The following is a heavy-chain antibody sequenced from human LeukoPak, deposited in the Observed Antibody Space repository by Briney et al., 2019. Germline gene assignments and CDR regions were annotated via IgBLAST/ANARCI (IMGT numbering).Heavy chain of an antibody. CDR3: ARGAGPTAFGYYYYMDV. Sequence: ASVKVSCKASGYTFTSYAMHWVRQAPGQRLEWMGWINAGNGNTKYSQEFQGRVTITRDTSASTAYMELSSLRSEDMAVYYCARGAGPTAFGYYYYMDVWGKGTTVTVSS. J-gene: IGHJ6*03. CDR2: INAGNGNT. D-gene: IGHD1-1*01. CDR1: GYTFTSYA. V-gene: IGHV1-3*03.